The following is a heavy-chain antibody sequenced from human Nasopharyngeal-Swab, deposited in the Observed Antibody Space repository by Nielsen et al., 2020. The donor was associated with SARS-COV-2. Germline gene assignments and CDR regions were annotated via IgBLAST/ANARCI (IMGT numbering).Heavy chain of an antibody. CDR2: ISPRSSHI. CDR3: ARGSSSSLDQ. D-gene: IGHD6-6*01. J-gene: IGHJ4*02. V-gene: IGHV3-21*01. Sequence: GESLKISCAASGFTFSTYAMTWVRQAPGKGLEWVSSISPRSSHIYYTDSVRGRFAISRDNARNSLYLQMNSLRAEDAAVYYCARGSSSSLDQWGRGTLVTVSS. CDR1: GFTFSTYA.